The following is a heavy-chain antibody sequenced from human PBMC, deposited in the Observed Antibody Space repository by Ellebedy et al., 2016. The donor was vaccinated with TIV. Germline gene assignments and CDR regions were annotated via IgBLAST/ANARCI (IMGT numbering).Heavy chain of an antibody. CDR1: GFSFSSYW. D-gene: IGHD3-16*01. CDR3: AKDNSRAPPWGIYGY. V-gene: IGHV3-23*01. CDR2: ISASGGST. Sequence: GESLKISCAASGFSFSSYWMSWVRQAPGKGLEWVSAISASGGSTYYADSVKGRFTISRDNSKNTLYLQMNSLRAEDTAIYYCAKDNSRAPPWGIYGYWGQGTLVTVSS. J-gene: IGHJ4*02.